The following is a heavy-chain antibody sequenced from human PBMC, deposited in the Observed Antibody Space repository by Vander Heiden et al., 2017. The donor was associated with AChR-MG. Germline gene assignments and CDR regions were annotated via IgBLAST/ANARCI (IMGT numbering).Heavy chain of an antibody. CDR3: ARGITMIVVASGFDY. J-gene: IGHJ4*02. CDR1: GYTFTSYY. Sequence: QVQLVQSGAEVKKPGASVKVSCKASGYTFTSYYMHWVRQAPGQGLEWMGIINPSGGSTSYAQKFQGRVTMTRDTSTSTVYMELSSLRSEDTAVYYCARGITMIVVASGFDYWGQGTLVTVSS. V-gene: IGHV1-46*03. D-gene: IGHD3-22*01. CDR2: INPSGGST.